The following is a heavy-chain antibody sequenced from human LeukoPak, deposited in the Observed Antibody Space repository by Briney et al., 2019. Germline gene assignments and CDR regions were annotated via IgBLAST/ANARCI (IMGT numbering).Heavy chain of an antibody. CDR3: AKDSTLFKFGYDNSGHFGY. V-gene: IGHV3-73*01. CDR2: IRSKANSYAT. D-gene: IGHD3-22*01. J-gene: IGHJ4*02. CDR1: GFTFSGSA. Sequence: GGSLRLSCAASGFTFSGSAMHWVRQASGKGLEWVGRIRSKANSYATAYAASVKGRFTISRDDSRNTAYLQMNSLRAEDTAVYYCAKDSTLFKFGYDNSGHFGYWGRGTLVAVSS.